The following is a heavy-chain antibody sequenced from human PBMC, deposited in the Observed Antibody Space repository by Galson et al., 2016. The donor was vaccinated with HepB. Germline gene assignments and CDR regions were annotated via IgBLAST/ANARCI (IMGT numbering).Heavy chain of an antibody. Sequence: SLRLSCATSGFTFTRYNVNWVRQAPGKGLEWVSSISSGSSYIYYADSVKGRFTISRDNVKKSLYLQMNRLRPEDTAVYYCARVREQQLLDAFDIWGQGTKVTVSS. CDR2: ISSGSSYI. CDR3: ARVREQQLLDAFDI. V-gene: IGHV3-21*01. D-gene: IGHD6-13*01. CDR1: GFTFTRYN. J-gene: IGHJ3*02.